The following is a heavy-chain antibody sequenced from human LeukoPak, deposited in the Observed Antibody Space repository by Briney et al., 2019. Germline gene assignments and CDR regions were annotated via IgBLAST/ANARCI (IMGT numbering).Heavy chain of an antibody. D-gene: IGHD3-22*01. J-gene: IGHJ4*02. CDR3: ARLGSSGYLDY. CDR2: ISYDGSNK. CDR1: GFTFSSYA. V-gene: IGHV3-30-3*01. Sequence: GGSLRLSCAASGFTFSSYAMHWVRQAPGKGLEWVAVISYDGSNKYYADSLKGRFTISRDNSKNTLYLQMNSLRAEDTAVYYCARLGSSGYLDYWGQGTLVTVSS.